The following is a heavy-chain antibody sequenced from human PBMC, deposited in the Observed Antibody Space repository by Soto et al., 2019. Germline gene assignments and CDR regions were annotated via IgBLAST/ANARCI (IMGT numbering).Heavy chain of an antibody. CDR2: IHYSGST. D-gene: IGHD2-15*01. CDR3: TKYRRTDAEGYSFEY. Sequence: XETLSLTCTVAGGSISGSYWSWIRQTPGKVLEWVGYIHYSGSTNYNPSLKSRVTMSVDSAKNQFSLQLSSATAADTAVYFCTKYRRTDAEGYSFEYWGKGALVTV. V-gene: IGHV4-59*01. J-gene: IGHJ4*02. CDR1: GGSISGSY.